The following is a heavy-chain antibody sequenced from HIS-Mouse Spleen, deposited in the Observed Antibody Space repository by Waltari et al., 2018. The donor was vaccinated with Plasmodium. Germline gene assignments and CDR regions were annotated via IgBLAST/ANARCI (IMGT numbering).Heavy chain of an antibody. CDR1: GGSFSGYY. V-gene: IGHV4-34*01. J-gene: IGHJ4*02. CDR2: INHSGST. D-gene: IGHD2-21*02. CDR3: ARGRRIVVVTAPRGFFDY. Sequence: QVQLQQWGAGLLKPSETLSLTCAVYGGSFSGYYSSWIRQPPGKGLEWIGEINHSGSTNYNPSVKSRVTISVDTSKNQFSLKLSSVTAADTAVYYCARGRRIVVVTAPRGFFDYWGQGTLVTVSS.